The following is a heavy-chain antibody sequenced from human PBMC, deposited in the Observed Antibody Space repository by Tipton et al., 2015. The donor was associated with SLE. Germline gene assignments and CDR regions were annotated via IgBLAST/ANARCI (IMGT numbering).Heavy chain of an antibody. D-gene: IGHD6-13*01. Sequence: TLSLTCTVSGGSISSYYWSWIRQPPGKGLEWIGYIYYSGSTNYNPSLKSRVTISVDTSKNQFSLKLSSVTAADTAVYYCARGLLILDSSWPSFDYWGQGTLVTVSS. J-gene: IGHJ4*02. V-gene: IGHV4-59*01. CDR3: ARGLLILDSSWPSFDY. CDR1: GGSISSYY. CDR2: IYYSGST.